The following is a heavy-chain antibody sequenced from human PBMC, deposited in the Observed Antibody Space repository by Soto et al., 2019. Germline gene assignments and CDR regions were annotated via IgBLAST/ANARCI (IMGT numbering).Heavy chain of an antibody. Sequence: QVQLVQSGAEVKKPGSSVKVSCKASGGTFSSYDISWVRQAPGQGLEWMGGIIPIFGTANYAQKFQGRGTITAGESTSTAYMELSRLRSEDTAVYYCARRSGSGSYWGQGTLVTVSS. V-gene: IGHV1-69*01. J-gene: IGHJ4*02. CDR1: GGTFSSYD. D-gene: IGHD6-19*01. CDR2: IIPIFGTA. CDR3: ARRSGSGSY.